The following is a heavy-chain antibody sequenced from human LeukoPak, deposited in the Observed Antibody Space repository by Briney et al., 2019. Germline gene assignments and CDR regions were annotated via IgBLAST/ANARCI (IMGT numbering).Heavy chain of an antibody. Sequence: PSETLALTCTVAGGSISSYYWSWIRQPPGKGLEWIGYIYYSRSTNCNPSLKSRVTISVDMSKNQFSLKLSSETAADTAVYYCARYYYDSSGYYGLDYWGQGTLVTVSS. V-gene: IGHV4-59*01. D-gene: IGHD3-22*01. CDR1: GGSISSYY. CDR2: IYYSRST. J-gene: IGHJ4*02. CDR3: ARYYYDSSGYYGLDY.